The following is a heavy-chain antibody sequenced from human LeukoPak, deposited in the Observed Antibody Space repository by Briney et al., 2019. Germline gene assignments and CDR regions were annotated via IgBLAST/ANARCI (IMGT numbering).Heavy chain of an antibody. CDR2: ISYDGSNK. D-gene: IGHD3-22*01. Sequence: PGGSLRLSCTASGFTFSSYGMHWVRQAPGKGLEWVAVISYDGSNKYYADSVKGRFTISRDNSKNTLYLQMNSLRAEDTAVYYCARDSLGNYDSSGLLDYWGQGTLVTVSS. CDR1: GFTFSSYG. V-gene: IGHV3-30*03. CDR3: ARDSLGNYDSSGLLDY. J-gene: IGHJ4*02.